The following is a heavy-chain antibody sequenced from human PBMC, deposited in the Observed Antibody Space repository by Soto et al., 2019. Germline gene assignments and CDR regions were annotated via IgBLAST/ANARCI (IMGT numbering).Heavy chain of an antibody. J-gene: IGHJ6*02. CDR2: ISYDGSNK. CDR1: RFTFSNYG. V-gene: IGHV3-30*18. CDR3: AKDGGGTVRGVYHYYGMDV. Sequence: SLRLSCAASRFTFSNYGIHWVRQAPGKGLDWVAVISYDGSNKYYADSVKGRFTISRDNSKNTLYLQMNSLKAEDTAVYYCAKDGGGTVRGVYHYYGMDVWGQGTTVTVSS. D-gene: IGHD3-10*01.